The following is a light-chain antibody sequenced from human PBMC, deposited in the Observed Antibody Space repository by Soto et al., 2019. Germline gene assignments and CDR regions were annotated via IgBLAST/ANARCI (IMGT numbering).Light chain of an antibody. J-gene: IGKJ5*01. CDR1: QNIDTY. Sequence: DIQMTQSPSSLSASVGDRVTITSRASQNIDTYLNWYQQKPGKAPTLLIFAASSLQNGVPSRFSGSGSGTDFTLTINNLQPADFAIYYCQQTYTTPPEITFGQGTRVDI. CDR2: AAS. CDR3: QQTYTTPPEIT. V-gene: IGKV1-39*01.